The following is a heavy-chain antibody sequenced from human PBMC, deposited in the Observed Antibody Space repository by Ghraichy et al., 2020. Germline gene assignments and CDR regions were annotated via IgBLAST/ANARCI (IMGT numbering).Heavy chain of an antibody. J-gene: IGHJ4*02. Sequence: GESLNISCAASGFTFTNYWMNWVRQAPGKGLEWVANIKEDGSAKYYVDSVKGRFTISRDNAKNSLYLQMNSLRAEDTAVYYCARQGLSGDLFYRGQGTLVTVSS. CDR3: ARQGLSGDLFY. V-gene: IGHV3-7*01. CDR1: GFTFTNYW. CDR2: IKEDGSAK. D-gene: IGHD1-26*01.